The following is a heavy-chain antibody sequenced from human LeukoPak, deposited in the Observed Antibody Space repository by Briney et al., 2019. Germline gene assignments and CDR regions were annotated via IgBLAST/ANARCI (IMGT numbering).Heavy chain of an antibody. CDR1: GFTLSNYV. D-gene: IGHD2-8*02. V-gene: IGHV3-23*01. J-gene: IGHJ4*02. Sequence: GGSLRLSCVASGFTLSNYVMSWVRQAPGEGLEWVSGVSGGGFDTYYTDSVKGRFTISRDSARNSLYLQMDSLRDEDTAVYYCARDETGVGSGGIDFWGQGTLVTVSS. CDR3: ARDETGVGSGGIDF. CDR2: VSGGGFDT.